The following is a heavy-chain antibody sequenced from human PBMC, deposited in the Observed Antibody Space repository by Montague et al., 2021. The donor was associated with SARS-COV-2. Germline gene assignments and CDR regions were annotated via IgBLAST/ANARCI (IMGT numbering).Heavy chain of an antibody. CDR1: GGSFSGYY. CDR3: ARGRTDLGAYYDFWSGYYWSDQCWFDP. Sequence: SETLSLTCAVYGGSFSGYYWSWIRQPPGKGLEWIGEINHSGSTNXNPSLKSRVTISVDTSKNQFSLKLSSVTAADTAVYYCARGRTDLGAYYDFWSGYYWSDQCWFDPWGQGTLVTVSS. CDR2: INHSGST. V-gene: IGHV4-34*01. D-gene: IGHD3-3*01. J-gene: IGHJ5*02.